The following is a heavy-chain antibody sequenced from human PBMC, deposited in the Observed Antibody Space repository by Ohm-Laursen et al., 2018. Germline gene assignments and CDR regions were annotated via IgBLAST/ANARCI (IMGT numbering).Heavy chain of an antibody. CDR2: ISSGGSTI. V-gene: IGHV3-23*01. D-gene: IGHD2-15*01. Sequence: SLRLSCSASGLTFSTYDMNWVRQAPGKGLEWVSYISSGGSTIYYADSVKGRLTISRDNSKNMLYLQMNSLTAEDTAVYYCAKLTSGEDVYWGQGSLVTVSS. CDR3: AKLTSGEDVY. J-gene: IGHJ4*02. CDR1: GLTFSTYD.